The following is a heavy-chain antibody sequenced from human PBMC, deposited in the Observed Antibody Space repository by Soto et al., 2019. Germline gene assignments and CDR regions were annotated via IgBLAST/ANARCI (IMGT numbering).Heavy chain of an antibody. V-gene: IGHV4-59*01. CDR2: IYYSGST. J-gene: IGHJ4*02. CDR1: GGSISSYY. CDR3: ARNAVLLWFGELQYYFDY. Sequence: SETLSLTCTVSGGSISSYYWSWIRQPPGKGLEWIGYIYYSGSTNYNPSLKSRVTISVDTSKNQFSLKLSSVTAADTAVYHCARNAVLLWFGELQYYFDYWGQGTLVTVSS. D-gene: IGHD3-10*01.